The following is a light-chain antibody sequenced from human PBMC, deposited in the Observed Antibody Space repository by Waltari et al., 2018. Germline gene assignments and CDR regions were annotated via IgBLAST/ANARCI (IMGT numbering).Light chain of an antibody. Sequence: SSELTQDPAVSVAFGQTVRSTCQGDSIRKHYTTWYQQKPGQAPVLVIYGKNNRPSGIPDRFSGSRSGDTASLSITGAQAEDEADYYCKSRDNSGNHLVFGGGTKLTVL. V-gene: IGLV3-19*01. CDR3: KSRDNSGNHLV. CDR1: SIRKHY. CDR2: GKN. J-gene: IGLJ3*02.